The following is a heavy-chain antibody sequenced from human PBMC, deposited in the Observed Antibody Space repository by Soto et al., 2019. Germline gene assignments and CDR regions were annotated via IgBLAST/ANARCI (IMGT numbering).Heavy chain of an antibody. CDR2: IKTKTRGETT. D-gene: IGHD3-3*01. CDR1: GFSISSAW. V-gene: IGHV3-15*07. Sequence: EVQLVESGGGLVKPGGSLRLSCAASGFSISSAWMNWVRQAPGKGLEWVGGIKTKTRGETTDYPAPVKGRVTISRDDSKNTLYLQMNSLKMEDTAVYYCTTGSVEGYWGQGTLVTVSS. CDR3: TTGSVEGY. J-gene: IGHJ4*02.